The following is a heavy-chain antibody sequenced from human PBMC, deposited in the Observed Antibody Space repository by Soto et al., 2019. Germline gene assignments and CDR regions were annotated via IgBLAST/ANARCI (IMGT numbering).Heavy chain of an antibody. CDR3: ARGAGYSSSWYAALI. D-gene: IGHD6-13*01. Sequence: APGQGLEWMGWISAYNGNTNYAQKLQGRVTMTTDTSTSTAYMELRSLRSDDTAVYYCARGAGYSSSWYAALIWGQGTMVTVSS. J-gene: IGHJ3*02. V-gene: IGHV1-18*01. CDR2: ISAYNGNT.